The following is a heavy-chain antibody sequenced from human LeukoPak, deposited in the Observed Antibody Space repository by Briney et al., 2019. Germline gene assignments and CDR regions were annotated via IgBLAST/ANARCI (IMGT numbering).Heavy chain of an antibody. CDR2: MNPNSGNA. CDR3: ARAGSGSSDFDY. V-gene: IGHV1-8*01. J-gene: IGHJ4*02. Sequence: ASVKVSCKASGYTFTSYDINWVRQATGQGLEWMGWMNPNSGNAGYAQKFQGRVTMTRNTSISTAYMELSSLRSEDTAVYYCARAGSGSSDFDYWGQGTLVTVSS. CDR1: GYTFTSYD. D-gene: IGHD1-26*01.